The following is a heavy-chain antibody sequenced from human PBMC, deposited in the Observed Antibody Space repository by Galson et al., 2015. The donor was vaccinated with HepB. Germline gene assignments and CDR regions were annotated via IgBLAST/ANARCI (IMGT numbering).Heavy chain of an antibody. CDR1: PYTFTKYY. D-gene: IGHD2-2*01. Sequence: SVKVSCKASPYTFTKYYIHWVRQAPGQGLQWVGWVNPNSGRTNYAPNLQDRVTMSRDTSINTVYMDLSSLRSDDSAIYFCARAVVPAAPSDSWGQGPWSPSPQ. CDR2: VNPNSGRT. CDR3: ARAVVPAAPSDS. V-gene: IGHV1-2*02. J-gene: IGHJ5*01.